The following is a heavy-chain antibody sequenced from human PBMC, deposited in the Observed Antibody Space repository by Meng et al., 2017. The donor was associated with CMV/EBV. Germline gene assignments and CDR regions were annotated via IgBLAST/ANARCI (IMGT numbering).Heavy chain of an antibody. J-gene: IGHJ1*01. CDR3: ARSSGPRYFQH. CDR1: GFTFSSYW. Sequence: GGSLRLSCAASGFTFSSYWMSWVRQAPGKGLEWAANIKQDGSEKYYVDSVKGRFTISRDNAKNSLYLQMNSLRAEDTAVYYCARSSGPRYFQHWGQGTLVTVSS. CDR2: IKQDGSEK. V-gene: IGHV3-7*01.